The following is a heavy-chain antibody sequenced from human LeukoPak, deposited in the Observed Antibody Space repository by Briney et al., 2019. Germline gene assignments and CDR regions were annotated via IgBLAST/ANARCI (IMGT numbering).Heavy chain of an antibody. D-gene: IGHD6-19*01. J-gene: IGHJ3*02. V-gene: IGHV4-4*02. CDR1: GGSIGSSNW. CDR2: IYHSGST. CDR3: ASWAGVHAFDI. Sequence: SETLSLTCTVSGGSIGSSNWWSWVRQPPGKGLEWIGEIYHSGSTNYNPSLKSRVTISVDKSKNQFSLKLSSVTAADTAVYYCASWAGVHAFDIWGQGTMVTVSS.